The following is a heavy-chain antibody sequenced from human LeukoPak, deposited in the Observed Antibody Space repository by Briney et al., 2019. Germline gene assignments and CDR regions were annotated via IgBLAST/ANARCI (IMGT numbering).Heavy chain of an antibody. CDR2: ISYEGSNK. Sequence: PGRSLRLSCAASGFTFSSYAMHWVRQAPGKGLEWVAVISYEGSNKYYADSVKGRFTISRDNSKNTLYLQMNSLRAEDTAVYYCARDIPPGMVVLLWFGESDYGMDVWGQGTTVTVSS. CDR1: GFTFSSYA. V-gene: IGHV3-30-3*01. D-gene: IGHD3-10*01. J-gene: IGHJ6*02. CDR3: ARDIPPGMVVLLWFGESDYGMDV.